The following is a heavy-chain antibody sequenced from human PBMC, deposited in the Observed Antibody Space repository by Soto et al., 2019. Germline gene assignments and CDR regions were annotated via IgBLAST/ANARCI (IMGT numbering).Heavy chain of an antibody. V-gene: IGHV1-18*01. CDR3: ARDQGITTLQFYSMYHYGMHV. D-gene: IGHD1-1*01. CDR1: GYTFTSSG. CDR2: ISTDNGNT. Sequence: ASVQVSCKASGYTFTSSGISWVRQAPGQGLEWMGWISTDNGNTNYAQHLQGRVSMTTDTSTSTAYMDLRSLRSDDTAVYYCARDQGITTLQFYSMYHYGMHVWGQ. J-gene: IGHJ6*02.